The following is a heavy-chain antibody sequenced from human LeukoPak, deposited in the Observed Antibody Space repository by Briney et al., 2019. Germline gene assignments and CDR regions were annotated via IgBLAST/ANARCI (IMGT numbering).Heavy chain of an antibody. CDR1: GFTFSSYG. CDR3: TTRVINTFGGVVDHDC. V-gene: IGHV3-33*01. CDR2: IWYDGSNK. Sequence: GGSLRLSCAASGFTFSSYGMHWVRQAPGKGLEWVAVIWYDGSNKYYADSVKGRFTISRDNSKNTLYLQMNGLKTEDTAVYYCTTRVINTFGGVVDHDCWGQGTLVTVSA. D-gene: IGHD3-16*02. J-gene: IGHJ4*02.